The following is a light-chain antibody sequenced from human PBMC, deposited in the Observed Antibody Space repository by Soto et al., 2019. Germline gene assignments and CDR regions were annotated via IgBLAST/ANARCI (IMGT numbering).Light chain of an antibody. V-gene: IGKV1-39*01. Sequence: DIQMTQSPSSLSASIGDRGTITCRASQDVNGRLNWYQQKPGKDAKLLIYAASSLQSGVTSRFSGSGFGTDFTLTISSLQPEDFATYYCQQSYSTLITVGPGTRLEIK. CDR2: AAS. J-gene: IGKJ5*01. CDR1: QDVNGR. CDR3: QQSYSTLIT.